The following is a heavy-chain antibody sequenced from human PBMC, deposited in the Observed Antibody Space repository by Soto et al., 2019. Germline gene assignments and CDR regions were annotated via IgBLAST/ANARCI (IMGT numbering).Heavy chain of an antibody. CDR3: ARGIVLVPAAPSAYYYGMDV. D-gene: IGHD2-2*01. Sequence: QVQLVQSGAEVKKPGSSVKVSCKASGGTFSSYAISWVRQAPGQGLEWMGGIIPIFGTANYAQKFQGRVTITADESTSTAYMELSSLRSEDTAVYYCARGIVLVPAAPSAYYYGMDVWGQGTTVTVSS. CDR1: GGTFSSYA. CDR2: IIPIFGTA. V-gene: IGHV1-69*12. J-gene: IGHJ6*02.